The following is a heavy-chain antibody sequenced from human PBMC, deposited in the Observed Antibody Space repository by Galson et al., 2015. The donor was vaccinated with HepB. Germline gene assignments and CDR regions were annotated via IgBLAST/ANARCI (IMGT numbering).Heavy chain of an antibody. CDR2: INSDGSIT. J-gene: IGHJ4*02. D-gene: IGHD6-13*01. CDR1: GFTFSSYW. Sequence: SLRLSCAASGFTFSSYWMHWVRQVPGKGLVCISRINSDGSITIYADSVKGRFTISRDNAKNTLYLQMNSLRAEDTAVYYCARAMPGNYFDYWGQGTLVTVSS. CDR3: ARAMPGNYFDY. V-gene: IGHV3-74*01.